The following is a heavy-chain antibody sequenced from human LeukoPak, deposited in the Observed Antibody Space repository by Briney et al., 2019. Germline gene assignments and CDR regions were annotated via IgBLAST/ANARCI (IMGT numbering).Heavy chain of an antibody. V-gene: IGHV4-34*01. D-gene: IGHD3/OR15-3a*01. J-gene: IGHJ3*02. CDR2: INHSGST. Sequence: PSETLSLTCAVYGGSFSGYYWSWIRQPPGKGLEWIGEINHSGSTNYNPSLKSRVTISVDTSKNQFSLKLSSVTAADTAVYYCARGDWRSVAAFDIWGQGTMVTVSS. CDR1: GGSFSGYY. CDR3: ARGDWRSVAAFDI.